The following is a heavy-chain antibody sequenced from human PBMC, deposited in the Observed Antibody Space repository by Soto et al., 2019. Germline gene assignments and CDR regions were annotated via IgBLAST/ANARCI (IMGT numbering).Heavy chain of an antibody. V-gene: IGHV3-23*01. D-gene: IGHD1-1*01. Sequence: EEQVSESGGALVQPGGSLRLSCAPSGFNFNTFAMSWIRQAPGKGLEWVSHISSSGGSRDYADSVRGRFTISRDNSKNVLFLQMNSLRADDTATYYCAKDPPSPWTANWVDPWGKGTLVTVSS. CDR1: GFNFNTFA. J-gene: IGHJ5*02. CDR3: AKDPPSPWTANWVDP. CDR2: ISSSGGSR.